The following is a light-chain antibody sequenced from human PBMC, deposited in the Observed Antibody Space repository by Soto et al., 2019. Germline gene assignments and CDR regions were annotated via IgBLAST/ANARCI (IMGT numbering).Light chain of an antibody. CDR3: QQVNTYPFT. V-gene: IGKV1-13*02. Sequence: AIQLTQSPSSLAASTGDRVTITCRASQGIASGLAWYQQKPGKAPKLLIHDASSLESGVPSRFSGSGSGTDFTLPISNLQPEDFETYHCQQVNTYPFTFGGGNKREI. CDR2: DAS. J-gene: IGKJ2*01. CDR1: QGIASG.